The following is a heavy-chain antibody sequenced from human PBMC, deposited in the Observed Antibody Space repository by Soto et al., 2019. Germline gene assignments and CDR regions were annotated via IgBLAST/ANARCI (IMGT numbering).Heavy chain of an antibody. V-gene: IGHV1-2*04. D-gene: IGHD3-22*01. CDR1: GYTFTGYY. J-gene: IGHJ4*02. Sequence: ASVKVSCKASGYTFTGYYMHWVRQAPAQGLEWMGWINPNSGGTNYAQKFQGWVTMTRDTSISTAYMELSRLRSDDTAVYYCARDFCGYDSSVCYYWGQGTLVIVSS. CDR2: INPNSGGT. CDR3: ARDFCGYDSSVCYY.